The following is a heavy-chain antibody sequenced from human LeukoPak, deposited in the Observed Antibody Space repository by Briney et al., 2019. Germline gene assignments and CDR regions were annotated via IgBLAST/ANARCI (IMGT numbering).Heavy chain of an antibody. CDR1: GFTFSSYC. V-gene: IGHV3-30*02. J-gene: IGHJ4*02. D-gene: IGHD2-2*01. Sequence: GGSLRLSCAASGFTFSSYCMTWVRQAPGKGLEWVAFIRYDGSNKYYADSVKGRFTISRDNSKNTLYLQMNSLRAEDTAVYYCAKVRTVVVPAGGFDYWGQGTLVTVSS. CDR2: IRYDGSNK. CDR3: AKVRTVVVPAGGFDY.